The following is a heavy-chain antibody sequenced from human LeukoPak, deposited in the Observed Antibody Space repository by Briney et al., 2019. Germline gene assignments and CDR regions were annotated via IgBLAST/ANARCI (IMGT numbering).Heavy chain of an antibody. CDR3: ATDDCSSTTCYAY. CDR1: GFTFSYYG. CDR2: IRYDGSNQ. D-gene: IGHD2-2*01. J-gene: IGHJ4*02. Sequence: PGGSLRLSCAASGFTFSYYGIHWVRQAPGKGLEGVAGIRYDGSNQYYADSVKGRFTISRVHPRNTLYLQKHESRGHDTALFYCATDDCSSTTCYAYWGQGTLVTVSS. V-gene: IGHV3-30*02.